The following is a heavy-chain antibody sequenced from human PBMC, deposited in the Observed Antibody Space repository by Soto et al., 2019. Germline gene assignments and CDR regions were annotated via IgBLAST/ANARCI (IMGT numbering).Heavy chain of an antibody. V-gene: IGHV3-15*01. CDR2: IKSKTDGGTT. D-gene: IGHD2-8*01. CDR1: GFTFSNAW. J-gene: IGHJ3*02. Sequence: GGSLRLSCAASGFTFSNAWMSWVRQAPGKGLEWVGRIKSKTDGGTTDYAAPVKGRFTISRDDSKNTLYLQMNSLKTEDTAVYYCTTPQLMGQLDAFDIWGQGTMVTVSS. CDR3: TTPQLMGQLDAFDI.